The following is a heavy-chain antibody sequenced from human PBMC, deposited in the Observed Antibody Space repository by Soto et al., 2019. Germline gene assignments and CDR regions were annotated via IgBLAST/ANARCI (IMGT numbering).Heavy chain of an antibody. D-gene: IGHD3-16*01. V-gene: IGHV3-30*19. CDR1: GFIFRSYV. CDR2: TSYDGSNT. CDR3: ARWGTTGGLDV. Sequence: QVQLVESGGGVVQPGTSLRLSWVGSGFIFRSYVIHWVRQAPGKGLEWVALTSYDGSNTYYDDSVKGRFTISRDNSRNTVDLQRDSLRLEDTALYYGARWGTTGGLDVWGQGTLVSVSS. J-gene: IGHJ4*02.